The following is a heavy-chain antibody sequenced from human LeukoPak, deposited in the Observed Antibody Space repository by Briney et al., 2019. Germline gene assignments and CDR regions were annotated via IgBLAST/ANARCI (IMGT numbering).Heavy chain of an antibody. CDR1: GFSVGTNS. Sequence: GGSLRLACAASGFSVGTNSMSWVRQSPGKGLEWVSVIYSGGSTYYADSVNGRFTISRDNSRNTLSLQMNSLRAENTALYYCASAREYCGSAECYEYFQHWGQGTLVTVS. J-gene: IGHJ1*01. CDR3: ASAREYCGSAECYEYFQH. D-gene: IGHD2-21*01. CDR2: IYSGGST. V-gene: IGHV3-53*01.